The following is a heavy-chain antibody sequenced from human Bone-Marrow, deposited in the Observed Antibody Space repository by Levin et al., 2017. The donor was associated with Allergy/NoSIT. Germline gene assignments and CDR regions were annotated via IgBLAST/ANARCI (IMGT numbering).Heavy chain of an antibody. J-gene: IGHJ4*02. CDR1: GFTFSSYS. CDR3: ARDPSELAAAGIFDY. CDR2: ISSSSSYI. Sequence: PGGSLRLSCAASGFTFSSYSMNWVRQAPGKGLEWVSSISSSSSYIYYADSVKGRFTISRDNAKNSLYLQMNSLRAEDTAVYYCARDPSELAAAGIFDYWGQGTLVTVSS. D-gene: IGHD6-13*01. V-gene: IGHV3-21*01.